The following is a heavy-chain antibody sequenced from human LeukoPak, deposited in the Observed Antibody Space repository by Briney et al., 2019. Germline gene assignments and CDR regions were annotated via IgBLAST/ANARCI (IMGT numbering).Heavy chain of an antibody. D-gene: IGHD5-24*01. J-gene: IGHJ6*02. CDR1: GDSVSSNSAA. Sequence: SQTLSLTCAISGDSVSSNSAAWNWIRQSPSRGLEWLGRTYYRSKWYNDYAVSVKSRITINPDTSKNQFSLQPNSVTPEDTAMYYCARDVVGRWLQFSSYYYYGMDVWGQGTTVTVSS. CDR2: TYYRSKWYN. CDR3: ARDVVGRWLQFSSYYYYGMDV. V-gene: IGHV6-1*01.